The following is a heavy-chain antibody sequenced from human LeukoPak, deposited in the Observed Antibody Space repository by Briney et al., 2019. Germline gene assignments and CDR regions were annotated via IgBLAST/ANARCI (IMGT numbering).Heavy chain of an antibody. CDR2: INHSGST. V-gene: IGHV4-34*01. J-gene: IGHJ3*02. D-gene: IGHD3-16*02. CDR1: GGSFSGYY. CDR3: ARELSLSSSFGI. Sequence: SETLSLTCAVYGGSFSGYYWSWIRQPPGKGLEWIGEINHSGSTNYNPSLKSRVTISVDTSKNQFSLKLSSVTAADTAVYYCARELSLSSSFGIWGQGTMVTVSS.